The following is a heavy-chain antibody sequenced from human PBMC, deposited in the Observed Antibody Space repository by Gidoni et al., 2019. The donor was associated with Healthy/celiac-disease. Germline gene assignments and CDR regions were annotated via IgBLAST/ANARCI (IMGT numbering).Heavy chain of an antibody. D-gene: IGHD6-19*01. CDR2: INAGNGNT. CDR1: GYTFTSYA. V-gene: IGHV1-3*01. Sequence: QVQLVQSGAEVKKPGASVKVSCKASGYTFTSYAMHWVRQAPGQRLEWMGWINAGNGNTKYSQKFQGRVTITRDTSASTAYMELSSLRSEDTAVYYCARDLGGSGWYSNSHDAFDIWGQGTMVTVSS. J-gene: IGHJ3*02. CDR3: ARDLGGSGWYSNSHDAFDI.